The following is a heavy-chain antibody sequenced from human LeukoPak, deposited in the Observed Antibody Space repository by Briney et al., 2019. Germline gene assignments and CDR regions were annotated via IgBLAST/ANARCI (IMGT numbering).Heavy chain of an antibody. V-gene: IGHV3-53*01. J-gene: IGHJ4*02. CDR3: ARGDGYNFFDY. Sequence: YVGGATYYADSVKGRFTISRDNSENTLYLQMKSLRAEDTAVYYCARGDGYNFFDYWGQGTLVTVSS. D-gene: IGHD5-24*01. CDR2: YVGGAT.